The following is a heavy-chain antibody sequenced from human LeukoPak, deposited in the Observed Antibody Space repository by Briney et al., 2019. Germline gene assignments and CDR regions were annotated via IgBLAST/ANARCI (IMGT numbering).Heavy chain of an antibody. D-gene: IGHD3-10*01. CDR1: EFTFSTYH. V-gene: IGHV3-21*01. Sequence: GGSLRLSCAASEFTFSTYHMHWVRQAPGKGLEWVPSLSSSSSSFIYYADSVKGRFTISRDNAKNSLYLQMNSLRAEDTAVYYCARGTYWSPLDFDYWGQGTLVTVSS. CDR2: LSSSSSSFI. J-gene: IGHJ4*02. CDR3: ARGTYWSPLDFDY.